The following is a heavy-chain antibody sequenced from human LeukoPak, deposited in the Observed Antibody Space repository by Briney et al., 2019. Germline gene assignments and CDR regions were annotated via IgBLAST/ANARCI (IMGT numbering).Heavy chain of an antibody. CDR2: IGSSGGGI. J-gene: IGHJ4*02. CDR1: GFTFSTYT. CDR3: AIDPNWGTHS. D-gene: IGHD7-27*01. V-gene: IGHV3-23*01. Sequence: GGSLSLSCAASGFTFSTYTMYWVRHPPGKRLEWVSIIGSSGGGIHYADSVKGRFTISRDNSKNALYLQMNSLRVEDTAVYYCAIDPNWGTHSWGQGVLVTVSS.